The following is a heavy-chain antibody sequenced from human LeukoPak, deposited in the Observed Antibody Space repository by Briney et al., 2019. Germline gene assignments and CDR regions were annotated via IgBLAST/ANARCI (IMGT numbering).Heavy chain of an antibody. J-gene: IGHJ5*02. D-gene: IGHD6-6*01. V-gene: IGHV4-39*07. CDR3: ARGAAARPRWFDP. CDR2: IFYSGST. CDR1: SGSISTRNYY. Sequence: SETLSLTCTVSSGSISTRNYYWGWVRQPPGKALEWIGNIFYSGSTYYSPSLKSRVTISLDTSRNQFSLKLNSVTAADTAVYYCARGAAARPRWFDPWGQGTLVTVSS.